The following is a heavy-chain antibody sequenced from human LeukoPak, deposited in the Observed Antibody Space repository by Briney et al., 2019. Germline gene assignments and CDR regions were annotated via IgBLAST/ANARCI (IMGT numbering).Heavy chain of an antibody. V-gene: IGHV3-23*01. J-gene: IGHJ4*02. CDR2: IFPSGGEI. CDR3: ATYRQVLLPFES. CDR1: GFTFSSYE. D-gene: IGHD2-8*02. Sequence: PGGSLRLSCAASGFTFSSYEMNWVRQAPGKGLEWVSSIFPSGGEIHYADSVRDRFTISRDNSKSTLSLQMNSLRAEDTAIYYCATYRQVLLPFESWGQGTLVTVSS.